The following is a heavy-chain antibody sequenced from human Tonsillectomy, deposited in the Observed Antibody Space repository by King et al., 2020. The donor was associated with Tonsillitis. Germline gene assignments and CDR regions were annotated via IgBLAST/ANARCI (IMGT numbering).Heavy chain of an antibody. CDR3: AKDYDGSGTYYNPFDY. V-gene: IGHV3-43*02. CDR1: GFTFDDYA. CDR2: ISGDGGST. D-gene: IGHD3-10*01. Sequence: VQLVQSGGGVVQPGGSLRLSCAASGFTFDDYAMHWVRQTPGKGLEWVSLISGDGGSTYYADSVKGRFTISRDNSKNSLYLQMNSLRTEDTALYCCAKDYDGSGTYYNPFDYWGQGTLVTVSS. J-gene: IGHJ4*02.